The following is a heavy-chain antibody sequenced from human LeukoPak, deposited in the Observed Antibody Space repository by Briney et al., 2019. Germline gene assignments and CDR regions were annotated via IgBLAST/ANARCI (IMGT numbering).Heavy chain of an antibody. CDR3: GRQEVRGYSYGYSFWFDP. D-gene: IGHD5-18*01. CDR1: GGSISSYY. Sequence: SETLSLTCTVSGGSISSYYWSWIRQPPGKGLEWIGYIYYSGSTNYNPSLKSRVTISVDTSKNHFSLKLSSVTAADTAVYYCGRQEVRGYSYGYSFWFDPWGQGTLVTVSS. V-gene: IGHV4-59*08. CDR2: IYYSGST. J-gene: IGHJ5*02.